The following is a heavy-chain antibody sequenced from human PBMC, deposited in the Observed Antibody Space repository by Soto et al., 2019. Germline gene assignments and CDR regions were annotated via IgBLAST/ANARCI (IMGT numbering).Heavy chain of an antibody. V-gene: IGHV3-74*01. Sequence: GGSLRLSCAASGFIFTNYWMHWVRQAPGERLLWVARISGDGTTTTYVDSAKGRFTISKDNAKNTVYLQMNGLRTEDTAVYYCGRGSGPRGRPYWGQGITVTVSS. D-gene: IGHD3-16*01. J-gene: IGHJ1*01. CDR3: GRGSGPRGRPY. CDR1: GFIFTNYW. CDR2: ISGDGTTT.